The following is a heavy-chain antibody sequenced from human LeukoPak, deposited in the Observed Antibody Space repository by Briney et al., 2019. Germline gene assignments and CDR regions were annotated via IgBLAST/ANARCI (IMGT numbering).Heavy chain of an antibody. CDR1: GYTFTSYA. CDR2: INAGNGNT. D-gene: IGHD4-17*01. Sequence: ASVKVSCKASGYTFTSYAMHWVRQAPGQRLEWMGWINAGNGNTKYSQKFQGRVTITRDTSASTAHMELSSLRSEDTAVYYCARVYGDYEPFDYWGQGTLVTVSS. J-gene: IGHJ4*02. CDR3: ARVYGDYEPFDY. V-gene: IGHV1-3*01.